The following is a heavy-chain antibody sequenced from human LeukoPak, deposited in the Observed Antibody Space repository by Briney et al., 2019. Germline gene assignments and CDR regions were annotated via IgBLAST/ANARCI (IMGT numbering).Heavy chain of an antibody. CDR1: GFTFSSYA. J-gene: IGHJ6*03. D-gene: IGHD1-26*01. Sequence: PGGSLRLSCAASGFTFSSYAMSWVRQAPGKGLEWVSAISGSGGSAYYADSVKGRFTISRDNSKNTLYLQMNSLRAEDTAVYYCAKRGEWELLGYYYYMDVWGKGTTVTVSS. CDR3: AKRGEWELLGYYYYMDV. V-gene: IGHV3-23*01. CDR2: ISGSGGSA.